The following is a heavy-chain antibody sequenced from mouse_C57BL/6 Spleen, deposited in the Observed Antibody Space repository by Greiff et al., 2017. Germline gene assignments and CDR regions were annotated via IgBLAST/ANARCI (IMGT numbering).Heavy chain of an antibody. Sequence: VQLQQSGPELVKPGASVKILCKASGYKFTDYNMDWVKQSHGKSLEWIGDINPNNGGTIYNQKFKGKATLTVDKSSSTAYMELRSLTSEDTAVYYCARWHDYDNYAMDYWGQGTSVTVSS. CDR1: GYKFTDYN. J-gene: IGHJ4*01. D-gene: IGHD2-4*01. CDR3: ARWHDYDNYAMDY. CDR2: INPNNGGT. V-gene: IGHV1-18*01.